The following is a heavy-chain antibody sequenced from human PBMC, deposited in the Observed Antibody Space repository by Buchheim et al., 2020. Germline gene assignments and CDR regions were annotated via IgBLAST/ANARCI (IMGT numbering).Heavy chain of an antibody. D-gene: IGHD3-22*01. CDR1: GGSISSGGYY. V-gene: IGHV4-31*03. CDR2: INYSGST. J-gene: IGHJ4*02. CDR3: ARCGYHDSSGYYHTFDY. Sequence: QVQLQESGPGLVKPSQTLSLTCTVSGGSISSGGYYWSWIRQHPGKGLEWIGYINYSGSTYYNPSLKSRLTISVDTSQNQFSLKLSSVTAADTAVYYCARCGYHDSSGYYHTFDYWGQGTL.